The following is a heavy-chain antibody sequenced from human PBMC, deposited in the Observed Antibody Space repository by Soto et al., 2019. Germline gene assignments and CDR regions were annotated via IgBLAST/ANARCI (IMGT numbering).Heavy chain of an antibody. J-gene: IGHJ4*02. CDR3: ARDSETDMVMWVN. V-gene: IGHV1-18*01. CDR1: GYSFTSYG. Sequence: QVQLVQSGAEVKKPGASVKVSCKASGYSFTSYGISWVRQAPGQGLEWMGWISGDNYNTKYAQTFQGRVTMTTDTSKSTAYMELRSLRSDDTAVYYCARDSETDMVMWVNWGQGPMVNVSS. CDR2: ISGDNYNT. D-gene: IGHD5-18*01.